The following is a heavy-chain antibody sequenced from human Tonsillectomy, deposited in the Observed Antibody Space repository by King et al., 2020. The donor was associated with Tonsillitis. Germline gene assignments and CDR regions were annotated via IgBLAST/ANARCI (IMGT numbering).Heavy chain of an antibody. J-gene: IGHJ3*02. Sequence: QLVQSGAEVKKPGESLKISCKGSGYSFTSYWVGWVRQMPGKGLEWMGISYPGDSDTRYRPSFQGQVTISADKSISTAYLQWSSLKASDTAMYYCARHNGGLCRRELFCAFDIWGQGTMVTVSS. CDR1: GYSFTSYW. CDR2: SYPGDSDT. CDR3: ARHNGGLCRRELFCAFDI. D-gene: IGHD1-26*01. V-gene: IGHV5-51*01.